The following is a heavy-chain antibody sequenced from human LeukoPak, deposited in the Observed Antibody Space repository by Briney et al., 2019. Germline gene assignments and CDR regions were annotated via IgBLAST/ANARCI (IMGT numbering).Heavy chain of an antibody. CDR1: GFTFSSYT. CDR3: AKEGGLWVSPHGGDS. J-gene: IGHJ4*02. D-gene: IGHD3-16*01. CDR2: ITTSDGNT. Sequence: PGGSLRLSCAASGFTFSSYTMSWVRQAPGKGLEWVSTITTSDGNTYYADSVKGRFTVSRDNSKNTLYLQMNSLRAEDTAVYYCAKEGGLWVSPHGGDSWGRGTLVTVSS. V-gene: IGHV3-23*01.